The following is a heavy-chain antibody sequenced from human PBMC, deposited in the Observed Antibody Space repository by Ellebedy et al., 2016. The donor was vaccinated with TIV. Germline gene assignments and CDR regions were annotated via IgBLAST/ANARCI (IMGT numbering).Heavy chain of an antibody. V-gene: IGHV4-59*08. J-gene: IGHJ6*02. D-gene: IGHD2-2*01. CDR3: ARVVGYCSSTSCYVGYGMDV. Sequence: MPGGSLRLSCTVSGGSISSYYGSWIRQPPGKGLEWIGYIYYSGSTNYNPSLKSRVTISVDTSKNQFSLKLSSVTAADTAVYYCARVVGYCSSTSCYVGYGMDVWGQGTTVTVSS. CDR2: IYYSGST. CDR1: GGSISSYY.